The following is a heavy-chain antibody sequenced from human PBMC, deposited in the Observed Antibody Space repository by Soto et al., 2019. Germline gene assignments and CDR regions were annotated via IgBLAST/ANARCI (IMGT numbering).Heavy chain of an antibody. CDR1: GGSSSGYY. CDR2: INHSGST. Sequence: SETLSLTCTVYGGSSSGYYWSWIRQPPGKGLEWIGEINHSGSTNYNPSLKGRVTISVDTSKNQFSLKLSSVTAADTAVYYCARVLVRGVIVWGQGTLVTVSS. CDR3: ARVLVRGVIV. J-gene: IGHJ4*02. D-gene: IGHD3-10*01. V-gene: IGHV4-34*01.